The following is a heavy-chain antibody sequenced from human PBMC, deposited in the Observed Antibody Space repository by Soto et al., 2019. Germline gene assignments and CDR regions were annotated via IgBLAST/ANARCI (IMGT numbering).Heavy chain of an antibody. D-gene: IGHD5-18*01. CDR1: GFTFSSYA. CDR3: ARGDSYGY. V-gene: IGHV3-30-3*01. CDR2: ISYDGSNK. J-gene: IGHJ4*02. Sequence: QVQLVESGGGVVQPGRSLRLSCAASGFTFSSYAMHWVRQAPGKGLESVAVISYDGSNKYYADSVKGRFTISRDNSKNTLYLQMNSLRAEDTAVYYCARGDSYGYWGQGTLVTVSS.